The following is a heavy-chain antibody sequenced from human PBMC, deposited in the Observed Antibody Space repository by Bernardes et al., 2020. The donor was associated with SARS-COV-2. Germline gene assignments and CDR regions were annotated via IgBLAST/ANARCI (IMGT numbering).Heavy chain of an antibody. Sequence: SETLSLTCAVYGGSFSGYYWSWIRQPPGKGLEWIGEINHSGSTNYNPSLKSRVTISVDTSKNQFSLKLSSVTAADTAVYYCARGPVVERKYVLSWFDPWGQGTLVTVSS. CDR2: INHSGST. CDR3: ARGPVVERKYVLSWFDP. CDR1: GGSFSGYY. V-gene: IGHV4-34*01. D-gene: IGHD2-2*01. J-gene: IGHJ5*02.